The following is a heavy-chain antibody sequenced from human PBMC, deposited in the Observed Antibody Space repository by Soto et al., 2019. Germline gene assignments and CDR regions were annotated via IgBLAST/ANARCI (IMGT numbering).Heavy chain of an antibody. Sequence: SVKVSCKASGGTFSSYTISWVRQAPGQGLEWMGRIIPILGIANYAQKFQGRVTITADKSTSIAYMELSSLRSEDTAVYYCASSRSNYGDYYYYYYMDVWGKGTTVTVSS. V-gene: IGHV1-69*02. D-gene: IGHD4-4*01. CDR1: GGTFSSYT. CDR3: ASSRSNYGDYYYYYYMDV. J-gene: IGHJ6*03. CDR2: IIPILGIA.